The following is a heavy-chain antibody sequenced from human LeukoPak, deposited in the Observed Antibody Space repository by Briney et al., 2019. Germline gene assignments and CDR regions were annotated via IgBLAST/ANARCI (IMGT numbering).Heavy chain of an antibody. J-gene: IGHJ6*02. CDR1: GFTFSDYY. Sequence: GGSLRLSCAASGFTFSDYYMSWIRQAPGKGLEWVSYISSSGSTIYYADSVKGRITISRDNAKNSLYLQMNSLRAEDTAVYYCARPDYCSSTSCPYYYYGMDVWGQGTTVTVSS. CDR3: ARPDYCSSTSCPYYYYGMDV. D-gene: IGHD2-2*01. CDR2: ISSSGSTI. V-gene: IGHV3-11*01.